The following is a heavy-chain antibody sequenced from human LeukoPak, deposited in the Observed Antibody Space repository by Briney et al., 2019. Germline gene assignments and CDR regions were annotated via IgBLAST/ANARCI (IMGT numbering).Heavy chain of an antibody. CDR1: GYTLTELS. D-gene: IGHD3-22*01. Sequence: ASVKVSCKVSGYTLTELSMHWVRQAPGKGLEWMGGFDPEDGETICAQKFQGRVTMTEDTSTDTAYMELSSLRSEDTAVYYCAKIHYYDSSGYSLAFGYWGQGTLVTVSS. V-gene: IGHV1-24*01. J-gene: IGHJ4*02. CDR3: AKIHYYDSSGYSLAFGY. CDR2: FDPEDGET.